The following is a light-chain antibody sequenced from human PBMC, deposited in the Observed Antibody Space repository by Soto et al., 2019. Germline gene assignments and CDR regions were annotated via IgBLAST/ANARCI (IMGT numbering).Light chain of an antibody. V-gene: IGKV1-6*01. CDR2: AAS. CDR3: LQDYNCPYT. Sequence: AIQMTQSPSSLSASVGDRVTITCRASQGIRNDLAWYQQKPGKAPKLLIYAASSLQSGVSSRFSGSGSGTDFTLTISSLQPEDFAAYYCLQDYNCPYTFGQGTMLEIK. J-gene: IGKJ2*01. CDR1: QGIRND.